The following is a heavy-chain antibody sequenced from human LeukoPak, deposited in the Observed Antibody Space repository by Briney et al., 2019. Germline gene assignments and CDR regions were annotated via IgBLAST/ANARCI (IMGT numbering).Heavy chain of an antibody. Sequence: EASVKVSCKASGGTFSSYAISWVRQAPGQGLEWMGRIIPILGIANYAQKFQGRVTITADKSTSTAYMELSSLRSEDTAVYYCARDYYALNWFDPWGQGTLVTVSS. V-gene: IGHV1-69*04. CDR2: IIPILGIA. CDR3: ARDYYALNWFDP. D-gene: IGHD3-10*01. J-gene: IGHJ5*02. CDR1: GGTFSSYA.